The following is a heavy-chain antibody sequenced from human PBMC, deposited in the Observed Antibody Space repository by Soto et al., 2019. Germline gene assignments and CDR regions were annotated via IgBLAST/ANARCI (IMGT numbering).Heavy chain of an antibody. CDR3: ARAVAVAADFDY. CDR2: INAGNGNT. Sequence: ASVKVSCKASGYTFTGYSMHWGRRAPGQRLEWMGWINAGNGNTKYSQKFQGRVTITRDTPASTAYMELSSLRSEDTAVYYCARAVAVAADFDYGGQGTLVTXSS. V-gene: IGHV1-3*01. D-gene: IGHD6-19*01. CDR1: GYTFTGYS. J-gene: IGHJ4*02.